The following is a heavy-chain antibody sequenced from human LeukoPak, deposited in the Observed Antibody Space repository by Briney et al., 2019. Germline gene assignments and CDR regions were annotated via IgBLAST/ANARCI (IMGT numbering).Heavy chain of an antibody. Sequence: GGSLRLSCAASGFTFSKAWMSWVRQATGKGLEWLGRIKSNADGGTTDYAAPVQGRITISRDDSQNTLYLQLDSLKAEDTAVYYCSTYHWQYHSSGYDYWGQGTLVAVSS. D-gene: IGHD3-22*01. CDR3: STYHWQYHSSGYDY. CDR2: IKSNADGGTT. CDR1: GFTFSKAW. J-gene: IGHJ4*02. V-gene: IGHV3-15*01.